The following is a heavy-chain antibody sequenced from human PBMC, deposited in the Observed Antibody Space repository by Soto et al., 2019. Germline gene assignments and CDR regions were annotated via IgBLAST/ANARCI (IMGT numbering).Heavy chain of an antibody. V-gene: IGHV1-69*06. J-gene: IGHJ6*02. Sequence: QVQLVQSGAEVKKPGSSVKVSCKASGGTFSSYAISWVRQAPGQGLEWMGGIIPIFGTANYAQKFQGRVTITAEKSTSTAYRGRAARRSKDAAVDYWARGRPPHYSGSGGPPPVTSYYSYYGMAVWGQGNPVTVSS. CDR3: ARGRPPHYSGSGGPPPVTSYYSYYGMAV. CDR2: IIPIFGTA. D-gene: IGHD3-10*01. CDR1: GGTFSSYA.